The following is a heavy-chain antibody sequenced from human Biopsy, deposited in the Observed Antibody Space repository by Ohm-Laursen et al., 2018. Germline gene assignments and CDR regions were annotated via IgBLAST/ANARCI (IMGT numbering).Heavy chain of an antibody. Sequence: SLRLSCAAPGFTFSSYGMSWVRQAPGKGLEWVSAITDSGGSTFYADSVKGRFTISRDNSKNTLYLQMNSLRAEDTAVYYCARSRGSSGIATIYYYGMDVWGQGTTVTVSS. CDR3: ARSRGSSGIATIYYYGMDV. CDR2: ITDSGGST. J-gene: IGHJ6*02. V-gene: IGHV3-23*01. D-gene: IGHD3-10*01. CDR1: GFTFSSYG.